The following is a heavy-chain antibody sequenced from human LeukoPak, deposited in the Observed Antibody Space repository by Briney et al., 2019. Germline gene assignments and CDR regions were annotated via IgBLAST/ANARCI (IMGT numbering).Heavy chain of an antibody. D-gene: IGHD4-17*01. Sequence: SETLSLTCTVSGGSISSSSYYWGWIRQPPGKGLEWIGNIYYSGSTYYNPSLESRVTMSLGTSKNQFSLKLSPVTAADTAVYYCARGEDYGDYFDSWGQGTLVTVSS. J-gene: IGHJ4*02. CDR3: ARGEDYGDYFDS. V-gene: IGHV4-39*07. CDR2: IYYSGST. CDR1: GGSISSSSYY.